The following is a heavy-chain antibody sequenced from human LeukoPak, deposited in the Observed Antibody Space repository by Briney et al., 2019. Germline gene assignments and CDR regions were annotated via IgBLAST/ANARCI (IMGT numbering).Heavy chain of an antibody. V-gene: IGHV4-4*07. Sequence: SETLSLTCIVSGGSISNHHWSWIRQPAGKGLEYIGRVHGSGSTNYNPSLKSRVTMSVETSRNQFSLKLTSVDAADTAVYYCARAISSVVHTSSWSFDFWGQGTLVTVSS. J-gene: IGHJ4*02. D-gene: IGHD6-13*01. CDR1: GGSISNHH. CDR2: VHGSGST. CDR3: ARAISSVVHTSSWSFDF.